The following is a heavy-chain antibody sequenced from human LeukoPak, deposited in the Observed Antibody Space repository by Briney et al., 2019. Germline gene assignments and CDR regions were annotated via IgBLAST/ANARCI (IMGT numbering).Heavy chain of an antibody. J-gene: IGHJ4*02. D-gene: IGHD6-13*01. CDR1: GFTFSGNW. CDR3: VRGQATAWGLDY. Sequence: GGSLRLSCAASGFTFSGNWMHWVRQAPGKGLVWVSHISTDARTITYADFVKGRFTISRDNAKNTLYLQMNSLRAEDTALYFCVRGQATAWGLDYWGQGTLVTVSS. CDR2: ISTDARTI. V-gene: IGHV3-74*01.